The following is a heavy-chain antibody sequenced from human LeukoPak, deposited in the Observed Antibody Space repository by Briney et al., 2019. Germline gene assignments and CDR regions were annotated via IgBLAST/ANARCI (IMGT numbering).Heavy chain of an antibody. CDR3: ARDDSSGYYSGP. Sequence: GASVKVSCKASGYTFTDYYIRWVRQAPGQGLEWMGRINPNSGGTNYAQKFQGRVTMTRDTSISTAYMELSRLRSDDTAVYYCARDDSSGYYSGPWGQGTLVTVSS. V-gene: IGHV1-2*06. CDR1: GYTFTDYY. CDR2: INPNSGGT. J-gene: IGHJ5*02. D-gene: IGHD3-22*01.